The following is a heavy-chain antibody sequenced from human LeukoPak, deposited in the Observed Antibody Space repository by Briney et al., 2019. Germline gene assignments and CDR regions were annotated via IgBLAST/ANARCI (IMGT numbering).Heavy chain of an antibody. D-gene: IGHD2-2*01. CDR1: GFTFDDYG. Sequence: PGGSLRLSCAASGFTFDDYGMSWVRQAPGKGLEWVACIRYDGSNKYYADSVKGRFTISRDNSKNTLYLQMNSLRAEDTAVYYCAKTVVPAAMGEMDPWGQGTLVTVSS. CDR3: AKTVVPAAMGEMDP. V-gene: IGHV3-30*02. CDR2: IRYDGSNK. J-gene: IGHJ5*02.